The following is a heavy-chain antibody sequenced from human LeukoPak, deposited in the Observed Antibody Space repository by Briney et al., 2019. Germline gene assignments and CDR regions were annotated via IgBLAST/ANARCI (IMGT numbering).Heavy chain of an antibody. V-gene: IGHV3-23*01. D-gene: IGHD3-10*01. CDR1: GFIFSNSA. CDR3: AKFLGVSVWYGISGP. Sequence: GSRRLSCAASGFIFSNSAVNWVRQPPVKGLEWVSAITKSGGTTYYADSVKGRFTISRDNSKNTLYLQMNSLRAEDTAVYYCAKFLGVSVWYGISGPWGQGTLVTVSS. CDR2: ITKSGGTT. J-gene: IGHJ5*02.